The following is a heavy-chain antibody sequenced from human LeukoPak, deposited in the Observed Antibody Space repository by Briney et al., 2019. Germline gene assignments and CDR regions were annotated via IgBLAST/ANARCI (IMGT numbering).Heavy chain of an antibody. V-gene: IGHV4-59*01. CDR3: ARELSITMIPYYYYYMDV. Sequence: SETLSLTCTVSGGSISSYYWSWIRQPPGKGLEWIGYIYYSGSTNYNPSLKSRVTISVDTSKNQFSLKLSSVTAADTAVYYCARELSITMIPYYYYYMDVWGKGTTVTVSS. CDR2: IYYSGST. D-gene: IGHD3-22*01. J-gene: IGHJ6*03. CDR1: GGSISSYY.